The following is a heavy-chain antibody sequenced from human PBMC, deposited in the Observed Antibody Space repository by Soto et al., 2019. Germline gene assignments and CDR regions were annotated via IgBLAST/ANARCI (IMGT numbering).Heavy chain of an antibody. Sequence: SLRLSCAASGFTFISYEMNWVRQAPGQGLEWVSYISDSGGTVFYADSVKGRFTVSRDNAQNSVYLQMNSLRTEDTAVYYCARDLLHYDFWSGYSAYFYYGMDVWGPGTTVTVS. CDR1: GFTFISYE. CDR3: ARDLLHYDFWSGYSAYFYYGMDV. D-gene: IGHD3-3*01. J-gene: IGHJ6*02. V-gene: IGHV3-48*03. CDR2: ISDSGGTV.